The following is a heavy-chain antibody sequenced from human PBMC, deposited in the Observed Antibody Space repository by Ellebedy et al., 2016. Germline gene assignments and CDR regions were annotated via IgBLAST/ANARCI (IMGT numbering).Heavy chain of an antibody. Sequence: KVSCKASGYSFTDHWIGWVRLMPGRGLEFMGVIFPDDSDTRYSPSFQGQVTISVDKSISTAYLQWSSLKASDTAIYFCARPVYYTRTGQDYWGQGTPVTVSS. V-gene: IGHV5-51*01. D-gene: IGHD1-26*01. J-gene: IGHJ4*02. CDR3: ARPVYYTRTGQDY. CDR1: GYSFTDHW. CDR2: IFPDDSDT.